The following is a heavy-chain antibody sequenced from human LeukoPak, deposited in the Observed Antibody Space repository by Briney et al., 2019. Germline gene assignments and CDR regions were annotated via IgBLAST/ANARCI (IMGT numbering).Heavy chain of an antibody. CDR2: ISSGSSYT. J-gene: IGHJ4*02. CDR1: GFTFSSYS. Sequence: GGSLRLSCAASGFTFSSYSMSWVRQAPGKGLDWVSSISSGSSYTYFADSVKGRFTISRDNAKNSLYMQMNSMRDEDTAVYCCGRGDTYISFSPRFQGFDYWGQGTLVTVSS. D-gene: IGHD3/OR15-3a*01. CDR3: GRGDTYISFSPRFQGFDY. V-gene: IGHV3-21*04.